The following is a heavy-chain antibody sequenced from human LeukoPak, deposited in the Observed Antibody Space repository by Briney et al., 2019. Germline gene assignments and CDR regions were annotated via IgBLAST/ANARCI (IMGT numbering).Heavy chain of an antibody. V-gene: IGHV4-39*07. J-gene: IGHJ4*02. Sequence: SETLSLTCTVSGGSISSNAYYWAWIRQPPGKGLEWIGSIYSSVSTYYNPSLKSRVTISVDTSKNQFSLKLSSVTAADTAVYYCASTHSSGDGTIDYWGQGTLVTVSS. CDR3: ASTHSSGDGTIDY. D-gene: IGHD6-19*01. CDR2: IYSSVST. CDR1: GGSISSNAYY.